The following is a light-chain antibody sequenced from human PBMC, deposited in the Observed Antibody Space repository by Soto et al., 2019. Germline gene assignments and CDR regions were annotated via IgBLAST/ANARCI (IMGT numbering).Light chain of an antibody. J-gene: IGKJ1*01. V-gene: IGKV1-39*01. CDR1: QNIGVN. Sequence: DIQMTQSPSSLSASVGDRVTITCRASQNIGVNLNWYQKKPGKAPKLLIHATSRLQSGVPSTISVSGSGTDFELTMNSLQPEDFATYYCPQIAATPRTFAQGITVEIK. CDR2: ATS. CDR3: PQIAATPRT.